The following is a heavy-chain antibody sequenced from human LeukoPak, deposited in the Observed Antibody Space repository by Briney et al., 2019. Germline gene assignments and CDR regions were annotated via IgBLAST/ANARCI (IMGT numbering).Heavy chain of an antibody. Sequence: GGSLRLSCAASGFTFSNYAMHWVRQAPGKGPEYVSAITSDGVKTYYADSVKGRFTISRDNSRSTLSLQMGNLRAEDMAVYYCARDGSSWYPNWFDPWGQGTLVTVSS. J-gene: IGHJ5*02. CDR2: ITSDGVKT. CDR1: GFTFSNYA. CDR3: ARDGSSWYPNWFDP. V-gene: IGHV3-64*02. D-gene: IGHD6-13*01.